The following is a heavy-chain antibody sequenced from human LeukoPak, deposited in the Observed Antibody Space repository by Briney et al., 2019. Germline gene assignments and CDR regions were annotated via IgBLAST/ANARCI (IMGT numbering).Heavy chain of an antibody. J-gene: IGHJ5*02. D-gene: IGHD3-10*01. CDR3: ARESRMVRGVIITGWFDP. V-gene: IGHV1-2*02. CDR1: GDTFTGYY. CDR2: INPNSGGT. Sequence: ASVRVSCKASGDTFTGYYMHWVRQAPGQGLEWMGWINPNSGGTNYAQKFQGRVTMTRDTSISTAYMELSRLRSDDTAVYYCARESRMVRGVIITGWFDPWGQGTLVTVSS.